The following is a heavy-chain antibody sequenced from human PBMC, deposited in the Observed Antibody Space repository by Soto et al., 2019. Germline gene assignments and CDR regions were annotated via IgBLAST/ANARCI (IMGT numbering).Heavy chain of an antibody. J-gene: IGHJ4*02. CDR1: GGSISSYY. Sequence: QVQLQESGPGLVKPSETLSLTCTVSGGSISSYYWSWIRQPPGKGLEWNGYIYYSGSTNYNPSLKSRVTISVDTSKNQFSLKLSSVTAADTAVYYCASTRDGDSFDYWGQGTLVTVSS. V-gene: IGHV4-59*08. D-gene: IGHD4-17*01. CDR2: IYYSGST. CDR3: ASTRDGDSFDY.